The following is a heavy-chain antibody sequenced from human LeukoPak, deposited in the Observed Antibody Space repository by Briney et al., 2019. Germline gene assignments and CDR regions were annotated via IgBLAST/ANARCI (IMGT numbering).Heavy chain of an antibody. CDR1: GYSFTSYW. CDR3: ARYPIAAAAFDY. J-gene: IGHJ4*02. V-gene: IGHV5-51*01. CDR2: IYPGDSAT. D-gene: IGHD6-13*01. Sequence: AESLKISCKGSGYSFTSYWIGWVRQMPGKGLEWMRIIYPGDSATSYSPSLHGQVTISADKSISTAYLQWSSLRASDTAMYYCARYPIAAAAFDYWGQGTLVTVSS.